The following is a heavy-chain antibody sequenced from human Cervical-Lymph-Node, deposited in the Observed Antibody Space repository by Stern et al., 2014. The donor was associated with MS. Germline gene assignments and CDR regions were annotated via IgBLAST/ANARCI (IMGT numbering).Heavy chain of an antibody. D-gene: IGHD3-10*01. V-gene: IGHV3-74*02. CDR3: TKDTYGPEDY. J-gene: IGHJ4*02. CDR2: INRDGTTI. CDR1: GFTFRNYW. Sequence: EVQLVESGGGLVQPGGSLRLSCVASGFTFRNYWMHWVRQGPGKGLVWVARINRDGTTITHAASVKGRFTISRDNAKNTLYLQMNSLRVEDTAVYYCTKDTYGPEDYWGQGTSVTVSS.